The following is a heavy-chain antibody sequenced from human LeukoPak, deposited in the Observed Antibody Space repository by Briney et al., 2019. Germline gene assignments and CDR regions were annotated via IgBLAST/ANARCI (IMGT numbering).Heavy chain of an antibody. CDR3: ARLSGYDYVDP. CDR1: GYSISSGYY. J-gene: IGHJ5*02. CDR2: IYHNGST. Sequence: PSETLSLTCAVSGYSISSGYYWGWIRQPPGKGLEWIGSIYHNGSTYYNPSLKSRVTISVDTSKNQFSLKLSSVTAADTAVYYCARLSGYDYVDPWGQGTLVTVSS. D-gene: IGHD5-12*01. V-gene: IGHV4-38-2*01.